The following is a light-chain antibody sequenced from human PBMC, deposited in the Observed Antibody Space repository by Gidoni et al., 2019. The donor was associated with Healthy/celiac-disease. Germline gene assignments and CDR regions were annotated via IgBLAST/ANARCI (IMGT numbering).Light chain of an antibody. CDR1: KLGDKY. CDR3: QAWDSARV. J-gene: IGLJ3*02. V-gene: IGLV3-1*01. Sequence: SYDLTQPPSVSVSPGPTASITCSGDKLGDKYACWYQQKPGQSHVLVIYQDSKRPSGIPERFSGSNSGNTATLTISGTQAMDEDDYYCQAWDSARVFGGGTKLTVL. CDR2: QDS.